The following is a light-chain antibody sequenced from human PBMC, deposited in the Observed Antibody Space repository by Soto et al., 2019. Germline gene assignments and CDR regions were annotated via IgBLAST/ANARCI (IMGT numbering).Light chain of an antibody. Sequence: EIVLTQSPGTLSLSPGERATLSCRASQSVSSSYLAWYQQKPGQAPRLLIYGASSRATGIPDRFSGSASGTDFTLTISRLEPEDFAVYYRQQYGNSPFTFGPGTKVDIK. V-gene: IGKV3-20*01. CDR3: QQYGNSPFT. CDR1: QSVSSSY. CDR2: GAS. J-gene: IGKJ3*01.